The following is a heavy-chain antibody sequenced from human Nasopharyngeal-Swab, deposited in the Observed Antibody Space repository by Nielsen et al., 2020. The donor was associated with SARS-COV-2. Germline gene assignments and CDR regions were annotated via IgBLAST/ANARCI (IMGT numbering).Heavy chain of an antibody. V-gene: IGHV4-39*07. D-gene: IGHD3/OR15-3a*01. CDR3: ASGPFGPGDSYYYYGLDV. CDR1: GDSIRSTTFY. CDR2: IHNSGTP. J-gene: IGHJ6*02. Sequence: SATLSLTCTVSGDSIRSTTFYWGWIRQPPGKGLEWIGSIHNSGTPYYIPSLKSRVTISVDTSKNQFSLKMRFVTAADTAVYYCASGPFGPGDSYYYYGLDVWGQGTTVTVSS.